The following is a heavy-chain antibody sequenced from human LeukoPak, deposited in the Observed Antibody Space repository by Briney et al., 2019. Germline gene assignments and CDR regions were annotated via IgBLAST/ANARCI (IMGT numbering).Heavy chain of an antibody. V-gene: IGHV3-11*04. CDR2: ISGSGSTI. CDR3: ARERGYDFWSGSRVLFDY. Sequence: KSGGSLRLSCAASGFTFSDYYMSWIRQAPGKGLEWVSYISGSGSTIYYADSVKGRFTISRDNAKNSLYLQMNSLRAEDTAVYYCARERGYDFWSGSRVLFDYWGQGTLVTVPS. CDR1: GFTFSDYY. D-gene: IGHD3-3*01. J-gene: IGHJ4*02.